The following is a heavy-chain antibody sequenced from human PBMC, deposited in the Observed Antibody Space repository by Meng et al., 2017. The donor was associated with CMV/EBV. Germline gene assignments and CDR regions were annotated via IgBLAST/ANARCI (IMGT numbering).Heavy chain of an antibody. J-gene: IGHJ6*02. CDR2: IYYSGST. Sequence: GSLRLSCTVSGGSISSYYWSWIRQPPGKGLEWIGYIYYSGSTNYNPSLKSRVTISVDTSKNQFSLKLSSVTAADTAVYYCAREGMVGYYYYYGMDVWGQGTTVTVSS. V-gene: IGHV4-59*12. CDR1: GGSISSYY. D-gene: IGHD1-26*01. CDR3: AREGMVGYYYYYGMDV.